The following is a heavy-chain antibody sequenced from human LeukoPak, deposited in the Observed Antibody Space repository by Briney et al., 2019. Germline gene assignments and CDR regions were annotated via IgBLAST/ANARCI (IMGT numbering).Heavy chain of an antibody. J-gene: IGHJ4*02. CDR3: AKGRVKWELLQGTDY. Sequence: PGRSLRLSCAASGFTFSSYGMHWVRQAPGKGLEWVAVISYDGSNKYYADSVKGRFTISRDNPKNTLYLQMNRLRAEDTAVYYCAKGRVKWELLQGTDYWGQGTLVTVSS. CDR1: GFTFSSYG. V-gene: IGHV3-30*18. D-gene: IGHD1-26*01. CDR2: ISYDGSNK.